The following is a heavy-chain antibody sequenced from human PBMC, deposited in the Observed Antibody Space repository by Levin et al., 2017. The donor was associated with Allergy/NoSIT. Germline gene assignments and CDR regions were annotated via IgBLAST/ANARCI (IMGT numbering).Heavy chain of an antibody. CDR1: GFTFSSYW. J-gene: IGHJ4*02. Sequence: GESLKISCAASGFTFSSYWMHWVRQAPGKGLAWVSRINSDGSSTSYADSVKGRFTISRDNAKNTLYLQMNSLRAEDTAVYYCARDLGDSYGFDYWGQGTLVTVSS. D-gene: IGHD5-18*01. V-gene: IGHV3-74*01. CDR3: ARDLGDSYGFDY. CDR2: INSDGSST.